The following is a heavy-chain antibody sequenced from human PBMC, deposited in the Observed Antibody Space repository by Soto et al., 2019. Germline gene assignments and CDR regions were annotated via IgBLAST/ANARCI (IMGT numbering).Heavy chain of an antibody. CDR2: ISAYNGNT. Sequence: GASVKVSCKASGYTFTSYGISWVRQAPGQGLEWMGWISAYNGNTTYAQKLQGRVTMTTDTSTSTAYMELRSLRSDDTAVYYCALAPVGAPTDVYWGQGTLVTVSS. J-gene: IGHJ4*02. CDR1: GYTFTSYG. D-gene: IGHD1-26*01. V-gene: IGHV1-18*01. CDR3: ALAPVGAPTDVY.